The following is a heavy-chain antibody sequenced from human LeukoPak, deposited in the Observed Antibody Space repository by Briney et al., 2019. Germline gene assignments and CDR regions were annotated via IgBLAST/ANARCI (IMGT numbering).Heavy chain of an antibody. J-gene: IGHJ6*03. CDR1: GYTFTSYG. Sequence: ASVKVSCKASGYTFTSYGISWVRQAPGQGLEWMGWISAYNGNTNYAQKLQGRVTMTTDTSTSTAYMELRSLRSDDTAVYYCARAQEYCSGGSCYPHYYYYYYMDVWGKGTTVTISS. D-gene: IGHD2-15*01. V-gene: IGHV1-18*01. CDR3: ARAQEYCSGGSCYPHYYYYYYMDV. CDR2: ISAYNGNT.